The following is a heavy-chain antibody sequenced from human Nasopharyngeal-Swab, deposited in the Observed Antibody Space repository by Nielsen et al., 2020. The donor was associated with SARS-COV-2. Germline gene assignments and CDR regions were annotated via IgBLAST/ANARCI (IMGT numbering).Heavy chain of an antibody. CDR2: IYYSGST. Sequence: SETLSLTCTVSGGSISSGDYYWSWIRQPPGKGLEWIGYIYYSGSTYYNPSLKSRVTISVDTSKNQFSLKLSSVTAADTAVYYCARAGKDYGDYSYYFDYWGQGTLVTVSS. J-gene: IGHJ4*02. D-gene: IGHD4-17*01. CDR1: GGSISSGDYY. CDR3: ARAGKDYGDYSYYFDY. V-gene: IGHV4-30-4*01.